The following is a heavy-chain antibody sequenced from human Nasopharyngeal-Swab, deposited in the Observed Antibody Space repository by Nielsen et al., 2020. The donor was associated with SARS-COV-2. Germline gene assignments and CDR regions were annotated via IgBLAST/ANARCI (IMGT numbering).Heavy chain of an antibody. CDR3: ARQDGGNAFPGVFDI. J-gene: IGHJ3*02. CDR1: GFPFNSYS. CDR2: ISSGGDII. Sequence: GESLKISCAASGFPFNSYSMNWVRQAPGRGLEWVAYISSGGDIIYYADSVKGRFAISRDNAKNSLYLQMNSLRDEDTAVYYCARQDGGNAFPGVFDIWGQGTMVTVSS. V-gene: IGHV3-48*02. D-gene: IGHD4-23*01.